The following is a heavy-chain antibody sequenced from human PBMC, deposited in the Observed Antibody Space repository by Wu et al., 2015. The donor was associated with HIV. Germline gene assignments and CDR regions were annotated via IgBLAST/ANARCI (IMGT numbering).Heavy chain of an antibody. Sequence: QVQLVQSGAEVKKPGASVKISCKASGYSFMNYGISWVRQAPGRGLEWMGWIATYNGNTVYAQQFQGRVTMTTDMSTSTAYMELRSLRSDDTAVYFCARVSLRLFDYWGQGTLVTVSS. D-gene: IGHD3-9*01. CDR2: IATYNGNT. J-gene: IGHJ4*02. CDR3: ARVSLRLFDY. CDR1: GYSFMNYG. V-gene: IGHV1-18*01.